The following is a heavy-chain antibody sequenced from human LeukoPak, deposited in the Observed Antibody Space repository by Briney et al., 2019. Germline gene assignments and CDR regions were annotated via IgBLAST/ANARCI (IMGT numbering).Heavy chain of an antibody. J-gene: IGHJ5*02. CDR3: AKVVLLWFGDRNWFDP. Sequence: GGSLRLSCAASGFTFSSYAMSWVRQAPGKGLEWVSAISGSGGSTYYADSVKGRFTISRDNSKNTLYLQMNSLRAEDTAVYYCAKVVLLWFGDRNWFDPWGQGTLVTVSS. CDR2: ISGSGGST. CDR1: GFTFSSYA. D-gene: IGHD3-10*01. V-gene: IGHV3-23*01.